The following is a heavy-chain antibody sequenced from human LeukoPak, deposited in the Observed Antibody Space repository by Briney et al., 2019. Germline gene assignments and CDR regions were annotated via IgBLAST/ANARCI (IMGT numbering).Heavy chain of an antibody. CDR3: ATTRPYYYDSSGYRLG. CDR2: INHSGST. J-gene: IGHJ4*02. CDR1: GGSFSGYY. D-gene: IGHD3-22*01. Sequence: SETLSLTCAVYGGSFSGYYWSWIRQPPGKGLEWIGEINHSGSTNYNPSLKSRVTISVDTSKNQFSLKLSSVTAADTAVYYCATTRPYYYDSSGYRLGWGQGTLVTVSS. V-gene: IGHV4-34*01.